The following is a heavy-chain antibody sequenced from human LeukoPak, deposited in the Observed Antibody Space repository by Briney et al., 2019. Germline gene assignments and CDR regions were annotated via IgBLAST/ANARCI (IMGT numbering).Heavy chain of an antibody. J-gene: IGHJ2*01. D-gene: IGHD1-26*01. CDR3: AKNLRGSHSAAAPGFDL. CDR1: GFTFSNYD. CDR2: ISYDGSNK. V-gene: IGHV3-30*18. Sequence: PGRSLRLSCAASGFTFSNYDMHWVRQAPGKGLEWVAVISYDGSNKYSADSVKGRFTISRDNSKNTLYLQMNSLRAEDTAVYYCAKNLRGSHSAAAPGFDLWGRGTLVTVSS.